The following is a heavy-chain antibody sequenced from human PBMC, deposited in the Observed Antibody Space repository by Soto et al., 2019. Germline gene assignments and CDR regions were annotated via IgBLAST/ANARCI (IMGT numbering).Heavy chain of an antibody. D-gene: IGHD6-19*01. CDR1: GFTFSSYG. J-gene: IGHJ4*02. V-gene: IGHV3-33*01. CDR3: ARDPYSSGWYGVYYFDY. CDR2: IWYDGSNK. Sequence: GGSLRLSCAASGFTFSSYGMHWVRQAPGKGLEWVAVIWYDGSNKYYADSVKGRFTISRDNSKNTLYLQMNSLRAEDTAVYYCARDPYSSGWYGVYYFDYWGQGTLVTVSS.